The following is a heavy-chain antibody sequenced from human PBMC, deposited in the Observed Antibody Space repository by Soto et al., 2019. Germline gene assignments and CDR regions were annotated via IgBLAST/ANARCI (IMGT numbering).Heavy chain of an antibody. J-gene: IGHJ6*02. Sequence: QVQLVESGGGVVQPGRSLRLSCAASGFTFSSYAMHWVRQAPGKGLEWVAVIWYDGSNKYYADSVKGRFTISRDNSKNTLHLQMNSLRAEDTAVYYCAREYYGMDVWGQGTTVTVSS. CDR1: GFTFSSYA. CDR3: AREYYGMDV. V-gene: IGHV3-33*01. CDR2: IWYDGSNK.